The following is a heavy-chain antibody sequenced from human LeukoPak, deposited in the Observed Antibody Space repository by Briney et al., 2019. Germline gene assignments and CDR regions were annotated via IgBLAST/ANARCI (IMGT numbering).Heavy chain of an antibody. V-gene: IGHV4-4*02. CDR3: ARDSGDGRDGYNPFDY. CDR1: GGSISSSNW. J-gene: IGHJ4*02. D-gene: IGHD5-24*01. CDR2: IYHSGST. Sequence: PSGTLSLTCAVSGGSISSSNWWSWVRQPPGKGLEWIGEIYHSGSTNYNPSLKSRVTISVDTSKNQFSLKLSSVTAADTAVYYCARDSGDGRDGYNPFDYWGQGTLVTVSS.